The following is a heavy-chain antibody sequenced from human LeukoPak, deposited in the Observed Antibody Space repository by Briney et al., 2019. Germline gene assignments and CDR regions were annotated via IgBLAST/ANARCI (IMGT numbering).Heavy chain of an antibody. Sequence: SETLSLTCAVSGYSISSGYYWGWIRQPPGKGLEWIGSIYHSGSTYYNPSLKSRVTISVDTSKNQFSLKLSSVTAADTAVCYCAGSIGRTVKDFDYWGQGTLVTVSS. CDR1: GYSISSGYY. V-gene: IGHV4-38-2*01. J-gene: IGHJ4*02. D-gene: IGHD4-17*01. CDR3: AGSIGRTVKDFDY. CDR2: IYHSGST.